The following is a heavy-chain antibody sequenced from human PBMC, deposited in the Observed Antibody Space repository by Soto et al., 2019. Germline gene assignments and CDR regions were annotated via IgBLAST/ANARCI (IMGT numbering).Heavy chain of an antibody. V-gene: IGHV3-33*01. Sequence: QVQLVESGGGVVQPGRSLRLSCAASGFTFSSYVMHWVRQAPGKGLEWVAVIWYDGSNKYYADSVKGRFTISRDNSKNSLYLQMNSLRAEDTAVYYCASRIAVAGPPLDAFDTWGQGTMVTVSA. J-gene: IGHJ3*02. CDR3: ASRIAVAGPPLDAFDT. CDR1: GFTFSSYV. D-gene: IGHD6-19*01. CDR2: IWYDGSNK.